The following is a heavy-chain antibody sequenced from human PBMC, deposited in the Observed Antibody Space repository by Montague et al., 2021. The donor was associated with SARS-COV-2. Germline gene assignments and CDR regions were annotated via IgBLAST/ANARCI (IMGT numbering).Heavy chain of an antibody. J-gene: IGHJ5*01. Sequence: SETLSLTCTVSGDSVSRGSSYWSWIRQPPGKGLEWIGYIYYTGSRKYNSSLKSRLTISVDTSKNQFSLKLSSVTAADTAVYYCARHARGEGYTSWFDSWGQGTRVTVSS. CDR2: IYYTGSR. CDR3: ARHARGEGYTSWFDS. V-gene: IGHV4-61*01. CDR1: GDSVSRGSSY. D-gene: IGHD5-24*01.